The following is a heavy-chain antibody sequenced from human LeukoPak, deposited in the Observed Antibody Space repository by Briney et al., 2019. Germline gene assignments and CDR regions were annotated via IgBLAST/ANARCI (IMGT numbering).Heavy chain of an antibody. Sequence: PSETLSLTCAVYGGSFSGYYWSWIRQPPGKGLEWIGEINHSGSTNYNPSLNSRVTISVDTSKNQFSLKLSSVTAADTAVYYCARGYCSGGSCSTFDYWGQGTLVTVSS. CDR1: GGSFSGYY. D-gene: IGHD2-15*01. J-gene: IGHJ4*02. CDR2: INHSGST. V-gene: IGHV4-34*01. CDR3: ARGYCSGGSCSTFDY.